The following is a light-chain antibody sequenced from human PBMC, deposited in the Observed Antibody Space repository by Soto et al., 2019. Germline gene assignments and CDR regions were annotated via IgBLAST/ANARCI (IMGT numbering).Light chain of an antibody. V-gene: IGLV1-40*01. J-gene: IGLJ2*01. Sequence: QSVLTQPPSVSGAPGQRVTISCTGSSSNIGAGYDVHWYQQLPGRAPKLLIYGNTNRPSGVPDRFSGSKSGTSASLAITGLQAEDEAAYYCLSFDSSLSVVFGGGTKQTVL. CDR1: SSNIGAGYD. CDR3: LSFDSSLSVV. CDR2: GNT.